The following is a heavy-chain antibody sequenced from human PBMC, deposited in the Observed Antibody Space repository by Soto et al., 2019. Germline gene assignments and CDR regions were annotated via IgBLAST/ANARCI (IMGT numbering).Heavy chain of an antibody. D-gene: IGHD3-10*01. V-gene: IGHV3-9*01. CDR3: AQEIRPYHGSRSYPWGEAFDN. CDR1: GFTVDDYA. J-gene: IGHJ3*02. CDR2: ISWNSGSI. Sequence: EVQLVESGGGLVQPGRSLSLSCAASGFTVDDYAMHWVRQAPGKGLEWVSGISWNSGSIGYADSVKGRFTISRDNAKNSLYLQMKSLRAEDPRFYSCAQEIRPYHGSRSYPWGEAFDNWGQGTMVTVSS.